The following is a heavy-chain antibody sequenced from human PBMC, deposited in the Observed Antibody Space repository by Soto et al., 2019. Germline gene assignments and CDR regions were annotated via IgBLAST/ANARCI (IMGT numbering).Heavy chain of an antibody. V-gene: IGHV1-2*04. J-gene: IGHJ4*02. CDR1: GYTFTGYY. CDR2: INPNSGGT. Sequence: ASVKVSCKASGYTFTGYYMHWVRQAPGQGLEWMGWINPNSGGTNYAQKFQGWVTMTRDTSISTAYMELSSLRSDDTAVYYCARSLQWIAHFDYWGQGTLVTVSS. CDR3: ARSLQWIAHFDY. D-gene: IGHD6-19*01.